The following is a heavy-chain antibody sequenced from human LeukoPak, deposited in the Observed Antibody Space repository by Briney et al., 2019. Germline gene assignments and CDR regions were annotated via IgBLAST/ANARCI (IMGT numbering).Heavy chain of an antibody. V-gene: IGHV1-69*05. D-gene: IGHD5-24*01. CDR3: AKDTILLVEMATIGNFDY. CDR2: IIPIFGTA. J-gene: IGHJ4*02. CDR1: GGTFSSYA. Sequence: SVKVSCKASGGTFSSYAISWVRQAPGQGLEWMGRIIPIFGTANYAQKFQGRVTITTDESTSTAYMELSSLRSEDTALYYCAKDTILLVEMATIGNFDYWGQGTLVTVSS.